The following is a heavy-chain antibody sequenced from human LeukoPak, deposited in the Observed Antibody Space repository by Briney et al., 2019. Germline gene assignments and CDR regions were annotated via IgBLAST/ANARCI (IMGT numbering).Heavy chain of an antibody. Sequence: SETLSLTCTVAGGSISSSSYYWGWIRQPPGKGLEWIGSLYYTGSAEYNPSLKSRLTMSMDKSKNQFSLKLNSVTAADTAVYYCARLWSGYNFDYWGQGTLVTVSS. CDR3: ARLWSGYNFDY. CDR2: LYYTGSA. CDR1: GGSISSSSYY. J-gene: IGHJ4*02. D-gene: IGHD5-24*01. V-gene: IGHV4-39*07.